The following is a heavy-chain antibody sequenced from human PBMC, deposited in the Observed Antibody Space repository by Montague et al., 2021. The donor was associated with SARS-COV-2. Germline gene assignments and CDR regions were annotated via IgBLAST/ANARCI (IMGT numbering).Heavy chain of an antibody. CDR2: IINNGGTT. D-gene: IGHD3-10*01. Sequence: FRRLSCAASGFPFSSYAMHWVRQAPGKGLEYVSGIINNGGTTYYANSVKGRFTISRDNSENTLYLQMGSLRGEDMAVYYCARAPMVRGVSPPQIALDIWGRGTMVTVSS. CDR3: ARAPMVRGVSPPQIALDI. CDR1: GFPFSSYA. V-gene: IGHV3-64*01. J-gene: IGHJ3*02.